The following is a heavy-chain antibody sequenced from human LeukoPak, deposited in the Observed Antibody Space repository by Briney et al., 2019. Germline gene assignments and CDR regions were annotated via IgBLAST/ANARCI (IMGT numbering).Heavy chain of an antibody. V-gene: IGHV4-39*01. CDR3: AGIYCSGGSCYVDY. J-gene: IGHJ4*02. CDR1: GGSISSSSYY. Sequence: SETLSLTCTVSGGSISSSSYYWHWIRQPRGKGLEWIGSIYYSGSTYYNPSLKSRVTISVDTSKNQFSLKLSSVTAADTAVYYCAGIYCSGGSCYVDYWGQGTLVTVSS. D-gene: IGHD2-15*01. CDR2: IYYSGST.